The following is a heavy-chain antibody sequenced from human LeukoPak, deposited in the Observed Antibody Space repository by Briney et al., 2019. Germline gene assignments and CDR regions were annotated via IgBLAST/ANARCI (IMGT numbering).Heavy chain of an antibody. CDR2: IYYSGST. J-gene: IGHJ6*02. D-gene: IGHD2-8*01. CDR3: ARALMVYARGYYYYGMDV. CDR1: GGSISSYY. Sequence: SETLSLTCTVSGGSISSYYWSWIRQPPGKGLEWIGYIYYSGSTNYNPPLKSRVTISVDTSKNQFSLKLSSVTAADTAVYYCARALMVYARGYYYYGMDVWGQGTTVTVSS. V-gene: IGHV4-59*01.